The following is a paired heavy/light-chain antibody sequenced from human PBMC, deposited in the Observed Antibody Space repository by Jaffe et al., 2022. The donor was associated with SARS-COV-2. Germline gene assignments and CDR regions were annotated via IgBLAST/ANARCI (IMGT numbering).Light chain of an antibody. Sequence: DIQMTQSPSTLSVSVGDRVTITCRASQSINTWLAWYQQKPGKAPKVLIYKASSLESGVPSRFSGSGSGTEFTLTISSLQPDDFATYHCQQYNSYSEYSFGQGTKLEIK. CDR1: QSINTW. J-gene: IGKJ2*01. V-gene: IGKV1-5*03. CDR3: QQYNSYSEYS. CDR2: KAS.
Heavy chain of an antibody. CDR2: INHDESEK. D-gene: IGHD3-10*01. CDR3: ATYYGSGTYR. Sequence: EIQLVESGGGLVQPGESLRLSCAASGFTFSHYWVTWVRQAPGKGLEWVANINHDESEKYYVDSVKGRFTVSRDNAKSSLYLQMNSLRAEDAAVYYCATYYGSGTYRWGQGTLVTVSS. J-gene: IGHJ4*02. CDR1: GFTFSHYW. V-gene: IGHV3-7*03.